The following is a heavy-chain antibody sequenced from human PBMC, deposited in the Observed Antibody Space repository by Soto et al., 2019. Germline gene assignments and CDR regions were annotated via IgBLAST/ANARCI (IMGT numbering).Heavy chain of an antibody. Sequence: GGSLRLSCAASDFTVSSNYMSWVRQAPGKGLEWVSIIYSGGSTYYADSVKGRFTISRHNSKNTLYLQMNSLRAEDTAVYYCARDRVESGYPEYFQHWGQGTLVTVSS. CDR2: IYSGGST. D-gene: IGHD3-22*01. CDR3: ARDRVESGYPEYFQH. CDR1: DFTVSSNY. V-gene: IGHV3-53*04. J-gene: IGHJ1*01.